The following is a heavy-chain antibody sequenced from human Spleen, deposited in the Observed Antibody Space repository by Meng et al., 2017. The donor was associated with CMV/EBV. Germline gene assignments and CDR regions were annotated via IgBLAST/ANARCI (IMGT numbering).Heavy chain of an antibody. D-gene: IGHD3-16*01. CDR3: AREGGGSYYGMDV. Sequence: GESLKISCAASGFTFSSYSMNWVRQAPGKGLDWVSVIYSGGSTYYADSVKGRFTISRDNSKNTLYLQMNSLRAEDTAVYYCAREGGGSYYGMDVWGQGTTVTVSS. J-gene: IGHJ6*02. CDR2: IYSGGST. V-gene: IGHV3-53*01. CDR1: GFTFSSYS.